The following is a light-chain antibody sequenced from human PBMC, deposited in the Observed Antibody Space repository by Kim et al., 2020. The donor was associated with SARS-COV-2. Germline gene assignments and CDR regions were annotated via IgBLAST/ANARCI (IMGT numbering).Light chain of an antibody. J-gene: IGKJ1*01. Sequence: EIVMTQSPATLSVSPGKTATLSCRASQSVSTNLAWYQQKPGQAPRLLIYGASTRATGVPARFRTSRSGTEFTLTISSLESEDFAVYYCQQYNSWWTFGQGTKVDIK. CDR2: GAS. V-gene: IGKV3D-15*01. CDR1: QSVSTN. CDR3: QQYNSWWT.